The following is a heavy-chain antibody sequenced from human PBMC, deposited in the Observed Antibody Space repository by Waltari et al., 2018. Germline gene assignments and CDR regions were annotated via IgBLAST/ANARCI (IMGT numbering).Heavy chain of an antibody. CDR2: IIPMFGKT. J-gene: IGHJ4*02. D-gene: IGHD6-19*01. V-gene: IGHV1-69*05. Sequence: VQLVQSGAEVKKPGSSVKVSCKAAGGTFSNYAISWVRQAPGHGLEWVGVIIPMFGKTNYTKKFQGRVTSNTDESTSTAFMELSSLRSEDTAVYYCVYKGYISGRRNLDYWGQGTLVTVSS. CDR1: GGTFSNYA. CDR3: VYKGYISGRRNLDY.